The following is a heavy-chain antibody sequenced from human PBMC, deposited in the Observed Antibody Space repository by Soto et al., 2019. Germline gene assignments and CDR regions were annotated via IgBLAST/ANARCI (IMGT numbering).Heavy chain of an antibody. J-gene: IGHJ6*02. CDR3: PRRGGSSSGYYYYATDV. CDR2: IYSNGDT. Sequence: SETLSLTXSVSSDSMNSGGYYWSWIRQHPGKGLEWIGYIYSNGDTYYNPSLKSRVTISVDTSKNQFSLNLTSVTAADTAVYYCPRRGGSSSGYYYYATDVWGQGTTVTVSS. V-gene: IGHV4-31*02. CDR1: SDSMNSGGYY. D-gene: IGHD6-6*01.